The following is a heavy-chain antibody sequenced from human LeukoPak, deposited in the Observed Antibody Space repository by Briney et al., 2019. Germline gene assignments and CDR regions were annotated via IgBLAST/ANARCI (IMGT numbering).Heavy chain of an antibody. D-gene: IGHD7-27*01. CDR2: IYHSGST. Sequence: SETLSLTCAVSGGSISSSNWWSWVRQPPGKGLEWIGGIYHSGSTNYNLSLKSRVTISVDKSKNQFSLKLSSVTAADTAVYYCARDLATPNWGSGNWFDPWGQGTLVTVSS. V-gene: IGHV4-4*02. CDR1: GGSISSSNW. J-gene: IGHJ5*02. CDR3: ARDLATPNWGSGNWFDP.